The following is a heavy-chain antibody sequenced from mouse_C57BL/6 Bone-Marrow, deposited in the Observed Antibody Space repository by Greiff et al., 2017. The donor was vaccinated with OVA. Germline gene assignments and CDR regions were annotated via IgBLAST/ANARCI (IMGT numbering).Heavy chain of an antibody. J-gene: IGHJ3*01. CDR1: GYTFTSYD. Sequence: VKVVESGPELVKPGASVKLSCKASGYTFTSYDINWVKQRPGQGLEWIGWIYPRDGSTKYNEKFKGKATLTVDTSSSTAYMELHSLTSEDSAVYFCAKIYYDYGLPYWGQGTLVTVSA. D-gene: IGHD2-4*01. V-gene: IGHV1-85*01. CDR3: AKIYYDYGLPY. CDR2: IYPRDGST.